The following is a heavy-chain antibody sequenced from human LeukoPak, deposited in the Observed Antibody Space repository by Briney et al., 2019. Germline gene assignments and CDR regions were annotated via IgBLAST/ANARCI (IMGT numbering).Heavy chain of an antibody. CDR2: IWYDGSNK. CDR3: ARTPAHYYYGMDV. CDR1: GFTFSSYG. D-gene: IGHD2-2*01. V-gene: IGHV3-33*01. J-gene: IGHJ6*02. Sequence: GGSLRLSCAASGFTFSSYGMHWVRQAPGKGLEWVAVIWYDGSNKYYADSVKGRFTISRDNSKNTLYLQMNSLRAEDTAVYYCARTPAHYYYGMDVWGQGTTVTVSS.